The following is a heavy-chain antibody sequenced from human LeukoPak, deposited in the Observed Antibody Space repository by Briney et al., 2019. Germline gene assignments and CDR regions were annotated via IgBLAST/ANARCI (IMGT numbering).Heavy chain of an antibody. J-gene: IGHJ5*02. D-gene: IGHD2-2*01. Sequence: SETLSLTCTVSGGSISSSSYYWGWIRQPPGKGLEWIGSIYYSGSTYYNPSLKSRVTISVDTSKNQFSLKLSSVTAADTAVYYCARAFDIVVVPAAFSFDPWGQGTLVTVSS. CDR2: IYYSGST. V-gene: IGHV4-39*01. CDR3: ARAFDIVVVPAAFSFDP. CDR1: GGSISSSSYY.